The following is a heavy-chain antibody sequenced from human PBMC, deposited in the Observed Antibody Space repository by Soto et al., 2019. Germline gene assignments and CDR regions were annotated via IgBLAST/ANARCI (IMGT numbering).Heavy chain of an antibody. CDR3: ARGYYSGSNPSSFDY. V-gene: IGHV1-69*01. CDR2: ITPTLNIA. Sequence: QLQLVQSGAEVREPGSSVKVSCKASGGTFSSYTVIWVRQAPGQGLESMGGITPTLNIAKYAEKFQGRVTITADESTSTVNMHLSSLRSEDTAVYFCARGYYSGSNPSSFDYWGQGTLVAVSS. J-gene: IGHJ4*02. D-gene: IGHD1-26*01. CDR1: GGTFSSYT.